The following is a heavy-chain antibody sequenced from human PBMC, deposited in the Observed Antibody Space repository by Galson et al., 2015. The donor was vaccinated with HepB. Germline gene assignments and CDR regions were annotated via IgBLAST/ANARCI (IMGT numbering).Heavy chain of an antibody. CDR2: IWYDGSNK. D-gene: IGHD5-12*01. J-gene: IGHJ5*02. CDR1: GFTFSSYG. V-gene: IGHV3-33*01. Sequence: SLRLSCAASGFTFSSYGMHWVRQAPGKGLEWVAVIWYDGSNKYYADSVKGRFTISRDNSRNTLYLQMNSLRAEDTAVYYCARGSGGIYGVFDPWGQGTLVTVSS. CDR3: ARGSGGIYGVFDP.